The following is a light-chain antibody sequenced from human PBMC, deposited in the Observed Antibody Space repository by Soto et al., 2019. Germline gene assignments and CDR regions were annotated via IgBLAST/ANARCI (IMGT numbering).Light chain of an antibody. V-gene: IGKV1-5*03. Sequence: DIHMTQSPSTLSASVGDRVTITCRASQNINTWLAWYQQKPGKAPKLLIYRASSLESGVPSRFSGSGSGTAFTLTISSLQPDDFSTYYCQHYNTYSGTFGPGAKVHIK. CDR2: RAS. J-gene: IGKJ3*01. CDR1: QNINTW. CDR3: QHYNTYSGT.